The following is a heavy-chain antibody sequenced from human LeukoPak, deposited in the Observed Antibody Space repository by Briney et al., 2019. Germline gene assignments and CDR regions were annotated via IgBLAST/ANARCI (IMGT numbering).Heavy chain of an antibody. Sequence: ASVKVSCKASGYTFTSYGISWVRQAPGQGLEWMGWISAYNGNTNYAQKLQGRVTMTTDTSTSTAYMELRSLRSDDTAVYYCARVDRQVGRWQPLGWYFDYWGQGTLVTVSS. CDR1: GYTFTSYG. CDR3: ARVDRQVGRWQPLGWYFDY. V-gene: IGHV1-18*01. J-gene: IGHJ4*02. D-gene: IGHD4-23*01. CDR2: ISAYNGNT.